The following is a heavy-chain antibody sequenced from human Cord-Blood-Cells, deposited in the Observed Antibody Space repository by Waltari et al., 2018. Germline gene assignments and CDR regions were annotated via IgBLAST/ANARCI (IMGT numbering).Heavy chain of an antibody. D-gene: IGHD2-2*02. CDR1: GYTFTSYA. Sequence: QVQLVQSGAEVKKPGASVKVSCKASGYTFTSYAMHWVRQAPGQRREWMGGINAGNGNTKYSQKFQGRVTITRDTSASTAYMELSSLRSEDTAVYYCARGARIVVVPAAIDYWGQGTLVTVSS. CDR2: INAGNGNT. J-gene: IGHJ4*02. CDR3: ARGARIVVVPAAIDY. V-gene: IGHV1-3*01.